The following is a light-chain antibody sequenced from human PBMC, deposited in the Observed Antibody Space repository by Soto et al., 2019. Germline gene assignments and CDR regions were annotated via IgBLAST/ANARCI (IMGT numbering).Light chain of an antibody. Sequence: DIQMTQSPSSLSASVGDRVTITCRASQSISSYLNWYQQKPGKAPTHLIYAASSLQSGVPSRFSGSGSGTDFTLTISSLQLDDFATYYCQQYYSFPPTCAQGTKVDIK. CDR2: AAS. V-gene: IGKV1-39*01. J-gene: IGKJ1*01. CDR1: QSISSY. CDR3: QQYYSFPPT.